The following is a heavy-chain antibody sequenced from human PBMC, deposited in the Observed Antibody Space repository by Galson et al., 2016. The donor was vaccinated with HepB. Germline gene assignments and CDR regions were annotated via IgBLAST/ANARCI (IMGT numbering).Heavy chain of an antibody. CDR1: GYSFITYG. CDR3: ARDPEKFKVNHYYYYTMDV. Sequence: SVKVSCRASGYSFITYGITWVRQVPGQGLEWVGWISAYSGDTNSAQKSRGRVIMTADASTTTAYMELRGLRFDDTAVYYCARDPEKFKVNHYYYYTMDVWGQGTTVTVTS. V-gene: IGHV1-18*01. J-gene: IGHJ6*02. CDR2: ISAYSGDT. D-gene: IGHD1-14*01.